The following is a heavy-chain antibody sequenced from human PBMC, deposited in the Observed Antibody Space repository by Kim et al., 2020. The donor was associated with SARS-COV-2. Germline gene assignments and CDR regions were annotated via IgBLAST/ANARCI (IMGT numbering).Heavy chain of an antibody. V-gene: IGHV1-18*01. CDR3: ARGGGYCSSTSCYWYYYYGMDV. D-gene: IGHD2-2*01. Sequence: ASVKVSCKASGYTFTSYGISWVRQVPGQGLERMGWISAYNGNTNYAQKLQGRVTMTTDTSTSTAYMELRSLRSDDTAVYYCARGGGYCSSTSCYWYYYYGMDVWGQGTTVTVSS. CDR1: GYTFTSYG. CDR2: ISAYNGNT. J-gene: IGHJ6*02.